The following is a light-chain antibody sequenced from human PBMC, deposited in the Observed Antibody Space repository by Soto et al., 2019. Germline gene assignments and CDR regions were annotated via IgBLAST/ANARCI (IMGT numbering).Light chain of an antibody. V-gene: IGKV1D-12*01. CDR1: QDIGSW. Sequence: DIQMTQSPSSVSASVGDRVTITCRASQDIGSWLAWYQQKPGKAPKLLIYAAFNLQSEVPSRFSGSGSGTDFSLTISSLQPEDFATYYCQQANSFPLTFGGGTRVEFK. J-gene: IGKJ4*01. CDR2: AAF. CDR3: QQANSFPLT.